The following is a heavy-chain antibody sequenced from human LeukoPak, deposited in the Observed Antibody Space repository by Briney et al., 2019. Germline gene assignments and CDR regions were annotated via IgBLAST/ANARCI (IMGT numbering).Heavy chain of an antibody. CDR3: ARKAGYSYGRHYYYMDV. J-gene: IGHJ6*03. Sequence: SETLSLTCAVYGGSFSGYYWSWIRQPPGKGLEWIGEINHSGSTNYNPSLKSRVTISVDTSKNQFSLKLSSVTAADTAAYYCARKAGYSYGRHYYYMDVWGKGTTVTVSS. D-gene: IGHD5-18*01. CDR2: INHSGST. V-gene: IGHV4-34*01. CDR1: GGSFSGYY.